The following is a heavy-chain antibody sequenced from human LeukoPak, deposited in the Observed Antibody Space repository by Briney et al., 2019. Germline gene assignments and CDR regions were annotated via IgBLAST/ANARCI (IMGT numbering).Heavy chain of an antibody. V-gene: IGHV1-2*06. CDR2: INPNSGDT. D-gene: IGHD2-2*01. Sequence: ASVKVSCKASGYTFTGYHMHWVRQAPGQGLEWMGRINPNSGDTNYAQKFQGRVTMARDTSISTAYMELSRLRSDDTAVYYCARDYCSSTSCLFDYWGQGTLVTVSS. CDR3: ARDYCSSTSCLFDY. CDR1: GYTFTGYH. J-gene: IGHJ4*02.